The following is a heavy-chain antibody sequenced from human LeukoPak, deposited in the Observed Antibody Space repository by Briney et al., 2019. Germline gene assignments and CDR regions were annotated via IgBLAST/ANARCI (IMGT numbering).Heavy chain of an antibody. J-gene: IGHJ4*02. CDR3: TREERRLGELSLAY. CDR2: IRSKAYGGTT. V-gene: IGHV3-49*04. D-gene: IGHD3-16*02. CDR1: GFTFGDYA. Sequence: GRSLRLSCTASGFTFGDYAMSWVRQAPGKGPEWVGFIRSKAYGGTTEYAASVKGRFAISRDDSKSIAYLQMNSLKTEDTAVYYCTREERRLGELSLAYWSQGTLVTVSS.